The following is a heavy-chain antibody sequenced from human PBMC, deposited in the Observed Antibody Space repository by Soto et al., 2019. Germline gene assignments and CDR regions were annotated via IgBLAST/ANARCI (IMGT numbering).Heavy chain of an antibody. CDR3: ARQYYGSGSLGYAFDI. D-gene: IGHD3-10*01. CDR2: IYPGDSDT. CDR1: GYSFTSYW. V-gene: IGHV5-51*01. J-gene: IGHJ3*02. Sequence: GESLKISCKGSGYSFTSYWIGWVRQMPGKGLEWMGIIYPGDSDTRYSPSSQGQVTISADKSISTAYLQWSSLKASDTAMYYCARQYYGSGSLGYAFDIWGQGTMVTVSS.